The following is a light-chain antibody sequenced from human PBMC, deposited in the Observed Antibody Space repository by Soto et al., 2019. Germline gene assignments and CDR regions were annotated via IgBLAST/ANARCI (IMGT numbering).Light chain of an antibody. CDR2: EVT. Sequence: QSALTQPASVSGSPGQSVTISCSGSDIGNYNLVSWYQHLPGRAPKLLIFEVTMRPSGISDRFSGSKSASTASLTISGLQAEAEGHYYCASYAPSRTYVFGSGTKLTV. V-gene: IGLV2-23*02. J-gene: IGLJ1*01. CDR3: ASYAPSRTYV. CDR1: SDIGNYNL.